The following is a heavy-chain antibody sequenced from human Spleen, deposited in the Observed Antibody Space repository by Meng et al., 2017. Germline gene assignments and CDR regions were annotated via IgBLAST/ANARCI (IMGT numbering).Heavy chain of an antibody. V-gene: IGHV4-30-4*01. Sequence: QLQLQESGSGLVKPSQTLSLTCAVSGGSISSGDYYWSWIRQPPGKGLGWIGYIYYSGSTYYNPSLKSRVTISVDTSKSQFSLKLSSVTAADTAVYYCARARGTIFDFDYWGQGTLVTVSS. CDR2: IYYSGST. CDR3: ARARGTIFDFDY. D-gene: IGHD3-9*01. CDR1: GGSISSGDYY. J-gene: IGHJ4*02.